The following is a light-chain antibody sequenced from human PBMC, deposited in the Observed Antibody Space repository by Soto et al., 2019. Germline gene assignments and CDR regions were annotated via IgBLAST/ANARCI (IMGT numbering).Light chain of an antibody. V-gene: IGLV2-8*01. CDR3: TSHAGSKNYV. Sequence: QSVLTQPPSASGSPGQSVTISCTGTSSDVGGYNYVSWYQQHPGKAPKLIISEVSKRPSGVPDRFSGSKSGNTASLTVSGLQAEDEADYYCTSHAGSKNYVFGTGTKVT. J-gene: IGLJ1*01. CDR1: SSDVGGYNY. CDR2: EVS.